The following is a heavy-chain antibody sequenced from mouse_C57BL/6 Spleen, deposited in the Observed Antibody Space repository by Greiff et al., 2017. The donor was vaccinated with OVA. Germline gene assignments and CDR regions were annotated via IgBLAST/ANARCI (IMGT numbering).Heavy chain of an antibody. Sequence: QVQLKQPGAELVRPGSSVKLSCKASGYTFTSYWMDWVKQRPGQGLEWIGNIYPSDSETHYNQKFKDKATLTVDKSSSTAYMQLSSLTSEDSAVYYCAISNYVDYAMDYWGQGTSVTVSS. J-gene: IGHJ4*01. CDR1: GYTFTSYW. CDR3: AISNYVDYAMDY. D-gene: IGHD2-5*01. CDR2: IYPSDSET. V-gene: IGHV1-61*01.